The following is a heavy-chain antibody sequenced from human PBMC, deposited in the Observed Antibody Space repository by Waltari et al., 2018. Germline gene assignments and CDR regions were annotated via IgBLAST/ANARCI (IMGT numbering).Heavy chain of an antibody. D-gene: IGHD3-22*01. CDR2: IYWNDDK. Sequence: QITLKESGPTLVKPTQTLTLTCTFSGFSLSTSGVGVGWIHQPPGKALEWLALIYWNDDKRYSPALKSRLTITKDTSKNQVVLTMTNMDPVDTATYYCARHPGVKRYYYDSSGYYLQFDYWGQGTLVTVSS. CDR1: GFSLSTSGVG. V-gene: IGHV2-5*01. J-gene: IGHJ4*02. CDR3: ARHPGVKRYYYDSSGYYLQFDY.